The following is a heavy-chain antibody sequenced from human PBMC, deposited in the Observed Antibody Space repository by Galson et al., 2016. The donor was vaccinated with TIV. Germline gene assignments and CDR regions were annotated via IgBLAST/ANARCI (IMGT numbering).Heavy chain of an antibody. CDR2: ISYDGSNI. V-gene: IGHV3-30-3*01. CDR3: AKEVQRRLPY. Sequence: SLRLSCADPGFTFSYYPMHWIRQAPAKGLEWMAVISYDGSNINYADSVKGRFTISRDNSKNTLYLQMNTLRTDDTAVYYCAKEVQRRLPYWGQGTLVTVSS. D-gene: IGHD1-1*01. CDR1: GFTFSYYP. J-gene: IGHJ4*02.